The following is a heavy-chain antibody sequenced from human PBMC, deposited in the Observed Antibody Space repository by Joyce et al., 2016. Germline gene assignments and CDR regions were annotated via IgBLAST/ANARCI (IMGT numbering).Heavy chain of an antibody. Sequence: QVQLQESGPGLVKPSGTLSLTCAVSGGSISSAHWWSWVRQPPGKGLEWIGDILLGGSPTYNPSLLSRVTISVDKSKNQLSLKMNSVTAADTAVYYCARNGAYSQDSWGQGTLVTVSS. V-gene: IGHV4-4*02. J-gene: IGHJ5*01. D-gene: IGHD5-12*01. CDR1: GGSISSAHW. CDR3: ARNGAYSQDS. CDR2: ILLGGSP.